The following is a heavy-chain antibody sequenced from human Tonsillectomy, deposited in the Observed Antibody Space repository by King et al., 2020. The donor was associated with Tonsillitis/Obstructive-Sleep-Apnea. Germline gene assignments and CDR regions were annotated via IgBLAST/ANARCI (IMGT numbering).Heavy chain of an antibody. D-gene: IGHD6-19*01. CDR1: GFTFSSYS. CDR2: ISSSSSYI. J-gene: IGHJ6*03. V-gene: IGHV3-21*01. CDR3: ARGAGKRNYMDV. Sequence: VQLVESGGGLVKPGGSLRLSCAASGFTFSSYSMNWVRQAPGKGREGVSSISSSSSYIYYADSVKGRFTISRDNAKNSLYLQMNSLRAEDTAVYYCARGAGKRNYMDVWGKGTTVTVSS.